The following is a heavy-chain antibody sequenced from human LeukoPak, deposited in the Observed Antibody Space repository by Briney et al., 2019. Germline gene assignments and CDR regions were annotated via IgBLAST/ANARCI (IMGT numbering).Heavy chain of an antibody. J-gene: IGHJ3*02. V-gene: IGHV3-7*01. CDR3: ARGGTYDI. Sequence: GGSLRLSCVVSGFTYSRYWMTWFRQAPGKGLEWVANIKQDGSQKNYVDSVKGRFTISIDNAKKSLYLQMNSLRGEDTAVYFCARGGTYDIWGQGTRVTVSS. CDR1: GFTYSRYW. CDR2: IKQDGSQK.